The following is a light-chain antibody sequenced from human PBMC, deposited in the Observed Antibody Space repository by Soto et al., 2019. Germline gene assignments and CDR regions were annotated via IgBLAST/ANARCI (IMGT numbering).Light chain of an antibody. CDR3: QHYANLPLT. CDR1: QDISIY. V-gene: IGKV1-33*01. CDR2: EAS. Sequence: DIQMTQSPFSLSASVGDRVTITCQASQDISIYLSWYQQKPGEAPKLLIFEASNLQTGVPSRFSGSGSGTYFTFTISSLQSEDFATYYCQHYANLPLTFGGGTKVEIK. J-gene: IGKJ4*01.